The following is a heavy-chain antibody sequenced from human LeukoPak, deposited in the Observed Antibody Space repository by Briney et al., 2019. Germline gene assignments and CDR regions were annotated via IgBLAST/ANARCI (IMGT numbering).Heavy chain of an antibody. Sequence: GGSLRLSCAASGFTFSSYAMKWVRQAPGKGLEWVSSISGGSTIYYADSVGGRFTISRDNAKNSLYLQMYSLRAEDTAVYYCARGIDEWLYLNYWGQGALVTVSS. CDR2: ISGGSTI. D-gene: IGHD3-3*01. V-gene: IGHV3-69-1*01. CDR1: GFTFSSYA. CDR3: ARGIDEWLYLNY. J-gene: IGHJ4*02.